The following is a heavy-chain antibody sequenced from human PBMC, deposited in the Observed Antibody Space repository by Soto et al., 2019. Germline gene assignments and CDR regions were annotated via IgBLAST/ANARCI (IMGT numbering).Heavy chain of an antibody. CDR2: ITYDGSGK. CDR3: ARDVGTQMDFWSTSGMDV. Sequence: QVHLVESGGGVVQPGRSLRLSCAASGLSFGDDAMHWVRQAPGKGLEWVAVITYDGSGKYYADSVRGRFTISRDNSKSTLYLQMDSLITKDTAVYYCARDVGTQMDFWSTSGMDVWGQGTTVTVSS. CDR1: GLSFGDDA. D-gene: IGHD3-3*01. V-gene: IGHV3-30-3*01. J-gene: IGHJ6*02.